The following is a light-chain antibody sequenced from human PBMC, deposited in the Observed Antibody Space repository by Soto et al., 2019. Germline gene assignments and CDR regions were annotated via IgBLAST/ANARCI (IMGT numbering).Light chain of an antibody. CDR1: CRVVGGYTY. J-gene: IGLJ1*01. Sequence: QSVLTQPAFVSGSSCQSNNIACSGTCRVVGGYTYASGYQQHPGKAPKLMIYDVSNRPSGVSNRFSCSKSGHPASLAISGFQAEDEADYYCSSYTSSSTRVFGNGTKVTVL. CDR2: DVS. CDR3: SSYTSSSTRV. V-gene: IGLV2-14*01.